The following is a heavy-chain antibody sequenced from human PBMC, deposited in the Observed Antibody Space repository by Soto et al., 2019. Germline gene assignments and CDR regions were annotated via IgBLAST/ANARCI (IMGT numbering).Heavy chain of an antibody. V-gene: IGHV3-48*03. Sequence: GGSLRLSCAASGFTFSSYEMSWVRQAPGKGLEWVSYISSSGSTIYYADSVKGRFTISRDNAKNSLYLQMNSLRAEDTAVYYCARYYLPAALYYYYGMDVWGQGTTVTVSS. CDR2: ISSSGSTI. J-gene: IGHJ6*02. CDR3: ARYYLPAALYYYYGMDV. D-gene: IGHD2-2*01. CDR1: GFTFSSYE.